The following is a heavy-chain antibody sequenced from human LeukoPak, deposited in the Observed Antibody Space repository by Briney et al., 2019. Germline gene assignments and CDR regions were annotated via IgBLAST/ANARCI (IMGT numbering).Heavy chain of an antibody. Sequence: GESLKISCNASGYSFTSYWIAWVRQMPGKGLEWMGMIWPGDSDTRYSPSFQGQVTISADKSISTAYLQWSSLKASDTAMYYCARLGIIAWFPGDYWGQGTLVTVSS. CDR3: ARLGIIAWFPGDY. V-gene: IGHV5-51*01. J-gene: IGHJ4*02. CDR1: GYSFTSYW. D-gene: IGHD3-10*01. CDR2: IWPGDSDT.